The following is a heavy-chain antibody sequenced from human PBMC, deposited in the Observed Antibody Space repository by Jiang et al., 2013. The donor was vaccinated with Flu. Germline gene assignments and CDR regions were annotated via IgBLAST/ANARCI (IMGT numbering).Heavy chain of an antibody. J-gene: IGHJ4*02. V-gene: IGHV4-34*01. CDR3: ARGRVTMVRGVIFDY. Sequence: KGLEWIGEINHSGSTNYNPSLKSRVTISVDTSKNQFSLKLSSVTAADTAVYYCARGRVTMVRGVIFDYWGQGTLVTVSS. CDR2: INHSGST. D-gene: IGHD3-10*01.